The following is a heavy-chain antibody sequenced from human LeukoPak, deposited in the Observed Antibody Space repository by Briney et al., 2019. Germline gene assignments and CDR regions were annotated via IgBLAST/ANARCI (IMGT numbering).Heavy chain of an antibody. J-gene: IGHJ6*02. V-gene: IGHV4-61*02. D-gene: IGHD7-27*01. CDR3: ARHSNWGSGYYYGMDV. CDR1: GGSISSGSYY. Sequence: SETLSLTCSVSGGSISSGSYYWSWIRQPAGKGLEWIGRIYTSGSTHYNPSLKSRVTISVDTSKNQFSLKLSSVTAADTAVYYCARHSNWGSGYYYGMDVWGQGTTVTVSS. CDR2: IYTSGST.